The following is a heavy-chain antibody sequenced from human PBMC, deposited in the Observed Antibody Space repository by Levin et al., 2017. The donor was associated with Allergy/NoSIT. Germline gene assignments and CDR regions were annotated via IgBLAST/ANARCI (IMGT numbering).Heavy chain of an antibody. CDR1: GGSISSYY. D-gene: IGHD6-19*01. CDR2: IYYSGST. Sequence: SQTLSLTCTVSGGSISSYYWSWIRQPPGKGLEWIGYIYYSGSTNYNPSLKSRVTISVDTSKNQFSLKLSSVTAADTAVYYCARGIRLAVAGYYYYYYMDVWGKGTTVTVSS. CDR3: ARGIRLAVAGYYYYYYMDV. V-gene: IGHV4-59*01. J-gene: IGHJ6*03.